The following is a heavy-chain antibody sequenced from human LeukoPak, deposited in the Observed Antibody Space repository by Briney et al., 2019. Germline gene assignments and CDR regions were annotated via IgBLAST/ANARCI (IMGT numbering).Heavy chain of an antibody. CDR3: ARDHISNSGYDRHYYYMDV. CDR1: GGSISSYY. CDR2: IYYSGST. J-gene: IGHJ6*03. Sequence: PSETLSLTCTVSGGSISSYYWSWIPQPPGKGLEWIGYIYYSGSTNYNPSLKSRVTISVDTSKNQFSLKLSSVTAADTAVYYCARDHISNSGYDRHYYYMDVWGKGTTVTVSS. D-gene: IGHD5-12*01. V-gene: IGHV4-59*01.